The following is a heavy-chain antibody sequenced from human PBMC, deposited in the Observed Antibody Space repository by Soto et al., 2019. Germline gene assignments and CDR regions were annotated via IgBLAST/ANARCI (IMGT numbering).Heavy chain of an antibody. Sequence: QVQLQESGPGLVKPSETLSLTCTVSGGSFKSGSYSWSWIRQPPGKGLEWIGYVYHTGRTSYNPSLKSRVSISMETSKNQFSLKLDSVTAADTAVYFCARDFAYFDSWGQGTLVTVSS. CDR1: GGSFKSGSYS. D-gene: IGHD3-3*01. CDR3: ARDFAYFDS. J-gene: IGHJ4*02. V-gene: IGHV4-61*01. CDR2: VYHTGRT.